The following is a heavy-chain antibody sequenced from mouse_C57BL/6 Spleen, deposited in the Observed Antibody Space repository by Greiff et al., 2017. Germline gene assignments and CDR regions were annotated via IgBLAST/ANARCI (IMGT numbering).Heavy chain of an antibody. CDR3: AREHDGSSLYAMDY. V-gene: IGHV1-80*01. D-gene: IGHD1-1*01. J-gene: IGHJ4*01. CDR1: GYAFSSYW. Sequence: VQLQPSGAELVKPGASVKISCKASGYAFSSYWMNWVKQRPGKGLEWIGQIYPGDGDTNYNGKFKGKATLTADKSSSTAYMQLSSLTSEDSAVYFCAREHDGSSLYAMDYWGQGTSVTVSS. CDR2: IYPGDGDT.